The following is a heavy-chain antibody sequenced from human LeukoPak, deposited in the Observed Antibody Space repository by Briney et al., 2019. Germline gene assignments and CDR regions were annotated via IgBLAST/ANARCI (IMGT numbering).Heavy chain of an antibody. CDR1: GFTFSGSA. CDR2: IRNKANTHAT. V-gene: IGHV3-73*01. CDR3: TLTSIAARLGGYYYYYYMDV. D-gene: IGHD6-6*01. J-gene: IGHJ6*03. Sequence: PGGSLRLSCAASGFTFSGSAMHWVRQASGKGLEWVGRIRNKANTHATAYAASVKGRFTISRDDSKNTAYLQMKSLKTEDTAVYYCTLTSIAARLGGYYYYYYMDVWGKGTTVTVSS.